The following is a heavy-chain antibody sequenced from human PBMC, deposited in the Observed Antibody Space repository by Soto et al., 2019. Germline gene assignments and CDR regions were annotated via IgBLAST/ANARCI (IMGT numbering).Heavy chain of an antibody. J-gene: IGHJ4*02. Sequence: ASVEVSCKASGYTFTSYDINWVRQAAGQGPEWMGSVTPRNGDTAFAQKYQGRVTVTSNTSMSTVYMELSNLRSDDTAVYYCARGGYYWARRHYFDSWGQGTLVTVSS. CDR1: GYTFTSYD. CDR3: ARGGYYWARRHYFDS. D-gene: IGHD1-20*01. V-gene: IGHV1-8*02. CDR2: VTPRNGDT.